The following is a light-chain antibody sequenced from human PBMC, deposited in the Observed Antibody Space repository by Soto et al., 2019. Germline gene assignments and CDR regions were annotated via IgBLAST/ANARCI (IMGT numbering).Light chain of an antibody. J-gene: IGKJ1*01. CDR1: QSVSYY. CDR2: DAS. Sequence: EIFMTQSPATLSVSPGERGTFGCMASQSVSYYLAWYQQKPGQAPRLLIYDASTRATGVPVRFSGSGSGTEFTPTISSLQSEDFGVYYCQQNKDWPGTFGQGTKVDI. V-gene: IGKV3-15*01. CDR3: QQNKDWPGT.